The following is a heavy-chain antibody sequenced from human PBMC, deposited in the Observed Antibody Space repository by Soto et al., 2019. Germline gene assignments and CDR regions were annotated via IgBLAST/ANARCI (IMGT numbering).Heavy chain of an antibody. V-gene: IGHV1-8*01. Sequence: GASVKVSCKASGYTFTSYDINWVRQATGQGLEWMGWMNPNSGNTGYAQKFQGRVTMPRNTSISTAYMELRSLRSEDTAVYYCASTWEILWSRVSAFDIWGQGTMVTVSS. CDR1: GYTFTSYD. D-gene: IGHD1-26*01. CDR3: ASTWEILWSRVSAFDI. J-gene: IGHJ3*02. CDR2: MNPNSGNT.